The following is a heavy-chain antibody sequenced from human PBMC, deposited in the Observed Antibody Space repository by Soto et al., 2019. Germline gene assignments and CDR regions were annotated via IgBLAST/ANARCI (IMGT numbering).Heavy chain of an antibody. D-gene: IGHD2-8*01. CDR2: IFYTGST. CDR1: VVSITRGDSF. CDR3: ARLTSRIIAASNGRSNFVDP. Sequence: KPSETLSLTCGFSVVSITRGDSFCAWFRQPPWKGLEWIGDIFYTGSTYYSAALKARLNISIGTSSEQFSLKLSSVTAADKAFYYCARLTSRIIAASNGRSNFVDPWGPGSLVTVS. V-gene: IGHV4-39*01. J-gene: IGHJ5*02.